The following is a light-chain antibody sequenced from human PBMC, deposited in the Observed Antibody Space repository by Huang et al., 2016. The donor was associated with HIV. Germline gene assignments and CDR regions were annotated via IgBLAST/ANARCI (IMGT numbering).Light chain of an antibody. V-gene: IGKV2-28*01. J-gene: IGKJ1*01. Sequence: DIVMSQSPLSLIVIPGVPASISCKSNQSLLSTNGFRYLNWYLQKPGLSPLLLIYSGSNRASGVPDRFSGSGTGIEFTLTISRVEADDVGVYYCMQSLQTPPTFGQGTKVEI. CDR3: MQSLQTPPT. CDR1: QSLLSTNGFRY. CDR2: SGS.